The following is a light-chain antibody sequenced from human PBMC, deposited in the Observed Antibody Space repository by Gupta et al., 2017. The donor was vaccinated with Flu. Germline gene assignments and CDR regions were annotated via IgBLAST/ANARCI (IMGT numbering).Light chain of an antibody. J-gene: IGLJ1*01. V-gene: IGLV1-44*01. CDR1: SSNIGRNT. CDR3: AEWDDSLNGHYV. Sequence: QSVLAQPPSASGTPGQRVTISCSGISSNIGRNTVNWYQQVPGTAPKLLVYGNNQRPSGVPDRFPGSKSGTSASLAISGLQSEDEADYYCAEWDDSLNGHYVFGTGTKVTVL. CDR2: GNN.